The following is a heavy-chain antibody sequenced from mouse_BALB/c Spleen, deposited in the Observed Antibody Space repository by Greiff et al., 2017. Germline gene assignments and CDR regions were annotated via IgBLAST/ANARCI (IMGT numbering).Heavy chain of an antibody. J-gene: IGHJ2*01. CDR2: ISSGGSYT. CDR3: ARREGYFDY. V-gene: IGHV5-9-4*01. Sequence: EVKVVESGGGLVKPGGSLKLSCAASGFTFSSYAMSWVRQSPEKRLEWVAEISSGGSYTYYPDTVTGRFTISRDNAKNTLYLEMSSLRSEDTAMYYCARREGYFDYWGQGTTLTVSS. CDR1: GFTFSSYA.